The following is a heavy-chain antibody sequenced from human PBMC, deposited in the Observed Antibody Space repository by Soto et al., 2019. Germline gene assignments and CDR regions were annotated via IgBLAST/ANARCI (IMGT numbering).Heavy chain of an antibody. Sequence: PSETLSLTCSVSVGSITSGDYFWTWIGQPPGKGLEGIGYISHSGNAYYNASLKSRGTISLDTSKNQFSLRLNSVTATDAAVYLCATRGGTWYYYFDYWGQGSVVTVSS. V-gene: IGHV4-30-4*01. CDR2: ISHSGNA. J-gene: IGHJ4*02. CDR3: ATRGGTWYYYFDY. CDR1: VGSITSGDYF. D-gene: IGHD6-13*01.